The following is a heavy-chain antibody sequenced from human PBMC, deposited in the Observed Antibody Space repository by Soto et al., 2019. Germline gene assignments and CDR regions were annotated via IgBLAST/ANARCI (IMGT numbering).Heavy chain of an antibody. Sequence: ESGGGLIQPGGSLRLSCAASGFNVSSNYMSWVRQAPGKGLQWVSIINTGGNTHYADSVKGRFTISRDNSKNTVYLLMTRLRAEDTAVYYCTRDRGFDMWGQGTTVNVSS. V-gene: IGHV3-53*01. CDR1: GFNVSSNY. J-gene: IGHJ3*02. CDR3: TRDRGFDM. CDR2: INTGGNT.